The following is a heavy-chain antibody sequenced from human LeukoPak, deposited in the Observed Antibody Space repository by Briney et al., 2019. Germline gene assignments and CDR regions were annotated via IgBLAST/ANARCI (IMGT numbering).Heavy chain of an antibody. CDR2: IGESGSTT. CDR1: GFTFSSYG. Sequence: GGSLRLSCAASGFTFSSYGMSWVRQAPGKGLEWVATIGESGSTTYYADSVKGRFTISRDNSKNTLYLQMNSLRAEDTAVYYCAKDLPVYYDSSGYAPGDYWGQGTLVTVSS. V-gene: IGHV3-23*01. D-gene: IGHD3-22*01. J-gene: IGHJ4*02. CDR3: AKDLPVYYDSSGYAPGDY.